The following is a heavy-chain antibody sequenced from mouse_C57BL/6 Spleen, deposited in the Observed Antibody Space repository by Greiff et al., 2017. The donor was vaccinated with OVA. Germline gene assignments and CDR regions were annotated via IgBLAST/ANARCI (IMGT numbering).Heavy chain of an antibody. CDR1: GYTFTGYW. D-gene: IGHD1-1*02. Sequence: QVQLKQSGAELMQPGASVKLSCKATGYTFTGYWIEWVEQRPGHGLEWIGEILPGSGSTNYNEKVKGKATFTADTSSNTAYMQLSSLTTEDSAIYYCARKLMDDAMDYWGQGTSVTVSS. CDR2: ILPGSGST. CDR3: ARKLMDDAMDY. J-gene: IGHJ4*01. V-gene: IGHV1-9*01.